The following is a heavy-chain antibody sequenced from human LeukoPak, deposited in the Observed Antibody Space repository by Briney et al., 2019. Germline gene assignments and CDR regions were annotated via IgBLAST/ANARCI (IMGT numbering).Heavy chain of an antibody. Sequence: GTLRLSCAASGFTFSSYGMRWVRQPPGKGLEWIGSIYSSGSTYYNPSLKSRVTISVDTSKNQFSLKLSSVTAADTAVYYCATNEWSGYYFEYWGQGTLVPVSS. CDR1: GFTFSSYG. J-gene: IGHJ4*02. CDR3: ATNEWSGYYFEY. CDR2: IYSSGST. D-gene: IGHD3-3*01. V-gene: IGHV4-39*01.